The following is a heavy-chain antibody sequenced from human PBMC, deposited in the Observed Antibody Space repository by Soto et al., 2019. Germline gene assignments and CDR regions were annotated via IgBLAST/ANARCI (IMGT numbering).Heavy chain of an antibody. D-gene: IGHD1-20*01. CDR3: ARQHNWNDYYYYGMDV. J-gene: IGHJ6*02. V-gene: IGHV5-51*01. CDR1: GYSFTSYW. Sequence: GESLKISCKGSGYSFTSYWIGWVRQMPGKGLEWMGIIYPGDSDTRYSPSFQGQVTISADKSISTAYLQWSSLKASDTAMYYCARQHNWNDYYYYGMDVWGQGTTVTVSS. CDR2: IYPGDSDT.